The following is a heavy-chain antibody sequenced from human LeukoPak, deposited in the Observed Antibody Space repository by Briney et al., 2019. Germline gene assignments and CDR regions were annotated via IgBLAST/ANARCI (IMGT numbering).Heavy chain of an antibody. V-gene: IGHV4-4*07. J-gene: IGHJ5*02. CDR2: FSTSEST. CDR3: AGDVGCSHSSCMAWFDP. D-gene: IGHD2-2*01. Sequence: SETLSLTCTVSGGSISTYYWSWIRQPAGKGLEWIGRFSTSESTNYNPSLKSRVTMSVDTSKNQFSLKLSSVTAADTAVYYCAGDVGCSHSSCMAWFDPWGPGTLVTVSS. CDR1: GGSISTYY.